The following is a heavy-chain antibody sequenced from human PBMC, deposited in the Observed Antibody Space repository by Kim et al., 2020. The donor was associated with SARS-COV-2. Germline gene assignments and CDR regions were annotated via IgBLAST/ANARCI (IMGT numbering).Heavy chain of an antibody. J-gene: IGHJ4*02. CDR3: ALQGVEMATIDDY. Sequence: SETLSLTCTVSGGSISSSSYYWGWIRQPPGKGLEWIGSIYYSGSTYYNPSLKSRVTISVDTSKNQFSLKLSSVTAADTAVYYCALQGVEMATIDDYWGQGTLVTVSS. CDR2: IYYSGST. D-gene: IGHD5-12*01. V-gene: IGHV4-39*01. CDR1: GGSISSSSYY.